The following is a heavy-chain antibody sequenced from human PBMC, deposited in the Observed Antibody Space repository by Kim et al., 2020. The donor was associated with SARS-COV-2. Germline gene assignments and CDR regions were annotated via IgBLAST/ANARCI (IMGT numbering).Heavy chain of an antibody. D-gene: IGHD3-3*01. CDR1: GYTFTSYD. CDR3: ARGPHTIFGAMTYYMDV. Sequence: ASVKVSCKASGYTFTSYDINWVRQATGQGLEWMGWMNPNSGNTGYAQKFQGRVTMTRNTSISTAYMELSSLRSEDTAVYYCARGPHTIFGAMTYYMDVWGKGTTVTVSS. J-gene: IGHJ6*03. V-gene: IGHV1-8*01. CDR2: MNPNSGNT.